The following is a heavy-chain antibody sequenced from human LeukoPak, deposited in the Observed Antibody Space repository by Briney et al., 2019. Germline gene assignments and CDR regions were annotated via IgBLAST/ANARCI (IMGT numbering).Heavy chain of an antibody. J-gene: IGHJ4*02. V-gene: IGHV3-23*01. D-gene: IGHD2-21*01. CDR3: SIRGEVIRGIRGGTHKEAENFDS. Sequence: GGSLRLSCAVSGITLSNYVMSWVRQAPGKGLEWVAGISGSGGSTYYADSVKGRFPISRDNAKNTLYLQMNSLRAEDPAVYFCSIRGEVIRGIRGGTHKEAENFDSWGQGALVSVSS. CDR2: ISGSGGST. CDR1: GITLSNYV.